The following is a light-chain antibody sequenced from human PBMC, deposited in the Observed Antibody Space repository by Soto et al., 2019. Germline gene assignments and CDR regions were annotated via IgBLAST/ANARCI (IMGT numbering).Light chain of an antibody. Sequence: QSALTQPDSVAGSPGQSITISCTGSSSDVGANDYVSWYQQHPGKAPKLMIYEVSNRPSGVSNRFSGSKSGNTASLTISGLQAEDEAGYYCSSYTSSGTFYVFGTGTKVTVL. CDR1: SSDVGANDY. J-gene: IGLJ1*01. CDR3: SSYTSSGTFYV. V-gene: IGLV2-14*01. CDR2: EVS.